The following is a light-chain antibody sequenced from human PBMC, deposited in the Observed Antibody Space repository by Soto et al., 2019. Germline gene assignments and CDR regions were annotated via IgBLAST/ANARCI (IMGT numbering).Light chain of an antibody. CDR3: QSYDASLSGDVV. CDR1: RSNIGPGYD. Sequence: QSVLTQPPSVSGAPGQRVTISCTGSRSNIGPGYDVHWYQQIPGAAPKLLIYGNSNRPSGVPDRFSGSKSGTSASLAITGLQAEDEADYYCQSYDASLSGDVVFGGGTKLTVL. J-gene: IGLJ2*01. CDR2: GNS. V-gene: IGLV1-40*01.